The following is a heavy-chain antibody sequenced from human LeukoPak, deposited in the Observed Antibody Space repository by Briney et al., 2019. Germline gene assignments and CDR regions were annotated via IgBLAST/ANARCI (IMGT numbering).Heavy chain of an antibody. V-gene: IGHV3-23*01. CDR2: ISGSGGST. D-gene: IGHD3-10*01. J-gene: IGHJ4*02. CDR1: GFPFSSYA. Sequence: PGGSLRLSCAASGFPFSSYAMSWVRQAPGKGREWVSAISGSGGSTYYADSVKGRFTISRDHSKNTLYLQMNSLRAEDTAVYYCAKDRGGNPNYFDYWGQGTLVTVSS. CDR3: AKDRGGNPNYFDY.